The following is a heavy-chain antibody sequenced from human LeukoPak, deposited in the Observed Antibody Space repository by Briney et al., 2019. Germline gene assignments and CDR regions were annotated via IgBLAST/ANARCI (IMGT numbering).Heavy chain of an antibody. CDR3: ARGAGYSSSWFDY. J-gene: IGHJ4*02. D-gene: IGHD6-13*01. V-gene: IGHV3-74*01. CDR1: GFTFSSYW. CDR2: INSDGSST. Sequence: AGGSLRLSCAASGFTFSSYWMHWVRQAPGKGLVWVSRINSDGSSTSYADSVKGRFTISRDNSKNTLYLQMNSLRAEDTAVYYCARGAGYSSSWFDYWGQGTLVTVSS.